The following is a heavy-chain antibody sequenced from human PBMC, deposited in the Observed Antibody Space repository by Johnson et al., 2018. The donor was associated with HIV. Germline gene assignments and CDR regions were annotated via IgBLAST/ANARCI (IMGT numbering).Heavy chain of an antibody. CDR1: GFTFSSYW. J-gene: IGHJ3*02. CDR3: ARLIVGAPGAFDI. Sequence: EVQLVESGGGLVQPGGSLRLSCAASGFTFSSYWMSWVRQAPGKGLEWVANIKQDGSDKYYVDSVKGRFTISRDNAKNSLYLQMNSLRAEDTAVYYCARLIVGAPGAFDIWGQGTMVTVSS. CDR2: IKQDGSDK. V-gene: IGHV3-7*05. D-gene: IGHD1-26*01.